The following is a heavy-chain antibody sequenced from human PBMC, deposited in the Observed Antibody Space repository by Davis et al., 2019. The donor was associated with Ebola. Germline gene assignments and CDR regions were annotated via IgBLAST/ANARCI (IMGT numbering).Heavy chain of an antibody. D-gene: IGHD2-8*02. CDR3: AGLYCPRCWFDP. J-gene: IGHJ5*02. V-gene: IGHV4-59*11. Sequence: MPSETLSLTCTVSGGSINFHYWSWIRQPPGKGLAWIGYIYYSGSTKYNPSIKRRVTISVDTSKSQFSLKLTSMTAADTAVYYCAGLYCPRCWFDPWGQGTLVAVSS. CDR2: IYYSGST. CDR1: GGSINFHY.